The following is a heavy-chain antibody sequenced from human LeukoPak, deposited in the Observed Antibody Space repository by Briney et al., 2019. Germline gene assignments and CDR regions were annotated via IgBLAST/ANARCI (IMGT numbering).Heavy chain of an antibody. D-gene: IGHD6-19*01. CDR3: AKVLYSSGFYGNY. V-gene: IGHV3-23*01. J-gene: IGHJ4*02. CDR1: GFTFSSYA. Sequence: GGSLILSCAASGFTFSSYAMTWVRQAPGKGLEWVSATTGSGGSTYYADSVKGRFTISRDNSKNTLYLQMNSLRGEDTAVYYCAKVLYSSGFYGNYWGQGTLVTVSS. CDR2: TTGSGGST.